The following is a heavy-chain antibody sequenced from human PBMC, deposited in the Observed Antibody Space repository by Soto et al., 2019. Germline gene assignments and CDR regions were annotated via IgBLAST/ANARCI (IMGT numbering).Heavy chain of an antibody. Sequence: ASVKVSCKASGGTFSSYAISWVRQAPGQGLEWMGGIIPIFGTANYAQKLQGRVTITADESTSTAYMELSSLRSEDTAVYFCSRDLSSYGGPGFYYYGMDVWGQGTTVTVSS. CDR3: SRDLSSYGGPGFYYYGMDV. J-gene: IGHJ6*02. CDR2: IIPIFGTA. CDR1: GGTFSSYA. V-gene: IGHV1-69*13. D-gene: IGHD5-18*01.